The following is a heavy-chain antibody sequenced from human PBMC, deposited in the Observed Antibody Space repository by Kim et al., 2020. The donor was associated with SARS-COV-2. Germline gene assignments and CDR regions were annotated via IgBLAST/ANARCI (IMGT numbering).Heavy chain of an antibody. D-gene: IGHD1-26*01. CDR2: T. CDR3: AKYSGRYPFDY. Sequence: TNSAQMFHGRATMARDTSTSTVYMELSSLRSEDTAVYYCAKYSGRYPFDYWGQGTLVTVSS. V-gene: IGHV1-46*01. J-gene: IGHJ4*02.